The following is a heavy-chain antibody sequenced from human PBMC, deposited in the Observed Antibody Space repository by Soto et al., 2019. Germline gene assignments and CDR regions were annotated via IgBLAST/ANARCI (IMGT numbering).Heavy chain of an antibody. Sequence: EVQLVESGGGLVKPGGSLRLSCAASGFTFSSYSMNWVRQAPGKGLEWVSYISSSSSYIYYADSVKGRFTISRDNAENSQYRQMNSLRAEDTDVYYCARVAYDYDSSGHWYFDLWGRGTLVTVSS. CDR1: GFTFSSYS. V-gene: IGHV3-21*01. CDR3: ARVAYDYDSSGHWYFDL. CDR2: ISSSSSYI. D-gene: IGHD3-22*01. J-gene: IGHJ2*01.